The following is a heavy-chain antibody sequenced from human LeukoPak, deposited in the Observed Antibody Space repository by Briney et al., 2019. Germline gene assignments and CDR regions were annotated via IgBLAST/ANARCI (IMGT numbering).Heavy chain of an antibody. V-gene: IGHV3-23*01. CDR1: GFTFSSYA. D-gene: IGHD1-26*01. CDR2: ISGSGGST. CDR3: ARDYSGSSNYFAY. Sequence: PWGVLRLSCAASGFTFSSYAMSWVRQAPGKGLEWVSAISGSGGSTYYADSVKGRFTISRDNSKNTLYLQMNSLRAEDTAVYYCARDYSGSSNYFAYWAREPWSPSPQ. J-gene: IGHJ4*02.